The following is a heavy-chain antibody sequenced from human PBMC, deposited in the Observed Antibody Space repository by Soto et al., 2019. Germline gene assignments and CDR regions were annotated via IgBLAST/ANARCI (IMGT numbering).Heavy chain of an antibody. CDR1: GVTFSSYT. V-gene: IGHV1-69*02. D-gene: IGHD1-20*01. Sequence: GASVKVSCKASGVTFSSYTISWVRQAPGQGLEWMGRIIPILGIANYAQKFQGRVTITADKSTSTAYMELSSLRSEDTAMYYCASRKYIKYGMDVWGQGTTVNVSS. CDR2: IIPILGIA. J-gene: IGHJ6*01. CDR3: ASRKYIKYGMDV.